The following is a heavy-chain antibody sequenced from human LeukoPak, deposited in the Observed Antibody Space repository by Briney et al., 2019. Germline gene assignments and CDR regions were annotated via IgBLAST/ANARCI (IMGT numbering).Heavy chain of an antibody. Sequence: PSETLSLTCTVSGGSISSSSYYWGWIRQPPGKGLEWIGSIYYSGSTYYNPSLKSRVTISVDTSKNQFSLKLSSVTAADTAVYYCARARDGYNHDAFDIWGQGAMVTVSS. V-gene: IGHV4-39*07. CDR1: GGSISSSSYY. CDR2: IYYSGST. D-gene: IGHD5-24*01. J-gene: IGHJ3*02. CDR3: ARARDGYNHDAFDI.